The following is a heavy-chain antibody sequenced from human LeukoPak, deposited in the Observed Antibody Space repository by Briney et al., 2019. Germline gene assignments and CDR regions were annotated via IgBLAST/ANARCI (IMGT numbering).Heavy chain of an antibody. CDR3: ARASYGYDERKVSRYYYYYMDV. D-gene: IGHD5-18*01. CDR1: GGSFSGYY. J-gene: IGHJ6*03. Sequence: PSETLSLTCAVYGGSFSGYYWSWIRQPPGKGLEWIGEINHSGSTNYNPSLKSRVTISVDTSKNQFSLKLSSVTAADTAVYYCARASYGYDERKVSRYYYYYMDVWGKGTTVTVSS. CDR2: INHSGST. V-gene: IGHV4-34*01.